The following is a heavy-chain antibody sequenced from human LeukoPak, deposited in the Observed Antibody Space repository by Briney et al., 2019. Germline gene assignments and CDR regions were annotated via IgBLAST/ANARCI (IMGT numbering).Heavy chain of an antibody. J-gene: IGHJ2*01. D-gene: IGHD6-19*01. CDR2: ISYDESNK. CDR1: GLTFSSYG. CDR3: AKDSSSGWFHWYFDL. V-gene: IGHV3-30*18. Sequence: GGSLRLSCAASGLTFSSYGMHWIRQAPGKGLEWVAVISYDESNKYYADSVKGRFTISRDISKNTLYLQMNSLRAEDTAVYYCAKDSSSGWFHWYFDLWGRGTLVTVSS.